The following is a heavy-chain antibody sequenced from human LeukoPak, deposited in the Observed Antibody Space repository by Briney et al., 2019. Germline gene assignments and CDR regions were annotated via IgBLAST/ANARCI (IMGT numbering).Heavy chain of an antibody. CDR1: GGTFSSYT. D-gene: IGHD3-10*01. J-gene: IGHJ4*02. V-gene: IGHV1-69*01. CDR2: IIPIFGTA. Sequence: SVKVPCKASGGTFSSYTISWVRQAPGQGLEWMGGIIPIFGTANYAQKFQGRVTITADESTSTAYMELSSLRSEDTAVYYCARVGGETYYYGSGSYGYWGQGTLVTVSS. CDR3: ARVGGETYYYGSGSYGY.